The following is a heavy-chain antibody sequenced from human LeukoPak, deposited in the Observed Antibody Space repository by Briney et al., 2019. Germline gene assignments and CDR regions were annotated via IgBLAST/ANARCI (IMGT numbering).Heavy chain of an antibody. D-gene: IGHD3-22*01. Sequence: SETLSLTCTVSGGSISSSYWSWIRQPPGKGLEWIGYIYYSGSTNYNPSLKSRGTISVDTSKNQFSLKLSSVTAADTAVYYCARDRIAYYDRSDISRGMDVWGQGTTVTVSS. CDR2: IYYSGST. CDR1: GGSISSSY. J-gene: IGHJ6*02. V-gene: IGHV4-59*01. CDR3: ARDRIAYYDRSDISRGMDV.